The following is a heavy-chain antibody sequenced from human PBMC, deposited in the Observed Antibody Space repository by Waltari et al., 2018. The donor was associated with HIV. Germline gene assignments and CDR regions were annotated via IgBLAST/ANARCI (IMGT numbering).Heavy chain of an antibody. CDR2: ISAYNGNT. CDR3: ARVGCSSASCYSGWFDH. V-gene: IGHV1-18*01. Sequence: QAQLAQSGAEVKKPGASVKVSCKASGYTFTSYGISWVRQAPGQGLEWLGWISAYNGNTNYAQKLQGRVTMTTDTSTSTAYMELRSLGSDDTAVYYCARVGCSSASCYSGWFDHWGQGTLVTVSS. D-gene: IGHD2-2*01. J-gene: IGHJ5*02. CDR1: GYTFTSYG.